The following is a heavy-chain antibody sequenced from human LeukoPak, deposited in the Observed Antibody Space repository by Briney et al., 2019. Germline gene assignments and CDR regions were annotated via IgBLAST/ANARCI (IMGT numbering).Heavy chain of an antibody. Sequence: GGSLRLPCAASGFTFSSYGIHWVRQAPGKGLEWVAFLRYDGTNKYYADSVKGRFTISRDNSKNTLYLQMNSLRAEDTAVYYCAKEYDILTGYYAFDIWGQGTMVTVSS. D-gene: IGHD3-9*01. J-gene: IGHJ3*02. CDR2: LRYDGTNK. CDR3: AKEYDILTGYYAFDI. V-gene: IGHV3-30*02. CDR1: GFTFSSYG.